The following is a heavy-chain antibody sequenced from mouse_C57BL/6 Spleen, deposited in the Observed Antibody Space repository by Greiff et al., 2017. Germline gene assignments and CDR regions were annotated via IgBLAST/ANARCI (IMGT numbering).Heavy chain of an antibody. CDR3: ARSDYYGSSLGYFDY. Sequence: QVQLQQPGAELVMPGASVKLSCKASGYTFTSYWMHWVKQRPGQGLEWIGEIDPSDSYTNYNQKFKGKSTLTVDKSSSTAYMQLSSLTSEDSAVYYCARSDYYGSSLGYFDYWGQGTTLTVSS. V-gene: IGHV1-69*01. CDR2: IDPSDSYT. CDR1: GYTFTSYW. J-gene: IGHJ2*01. D-gene: IGHD1-1*01.